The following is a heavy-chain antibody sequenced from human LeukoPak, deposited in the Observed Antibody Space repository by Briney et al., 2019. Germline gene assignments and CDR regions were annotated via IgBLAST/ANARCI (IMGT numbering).Heavy chain of an antibody. J-gene: IGHJ3*02. Sequence: PSETLSLTCTVSGGSISSYYWSWIRQPPGKGLEWIGYIYYSGSTNYNPSLKSRVTISVDTSKNQFSLKLSSVTAADTAVYYCARTDRYSGYDGRGAFDIWGQGTMVTVSS. CDR3: ARTDRYSGYDGRGAFDI. CDR2: IYYSGST. D-gene: IGHD5-12*01. CDR1: GGSISSYY. V-gene: IGHV4-59*01.